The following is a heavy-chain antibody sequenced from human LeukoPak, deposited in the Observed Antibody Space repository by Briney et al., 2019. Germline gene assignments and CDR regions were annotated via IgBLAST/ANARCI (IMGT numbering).Heavy chain of an antibody. V-gene: IGHV3-53*01. CDR3: AKDLMVREDDY. CDR2: IYSGGST. CDR1: GFTVSSNY. J-gene: IGHJ4*02. D-gene: IGHD3-10*01. Sequence: GGSLRLSCAASGFTVSSNYMSWVRQAPGKGLEWVSVIYSGGSTYYADSVKGRFTISRDNSKNTLYLQMNSLRAEDTAVYYCAKDLMVREDDYWGQGTLVTVSS.